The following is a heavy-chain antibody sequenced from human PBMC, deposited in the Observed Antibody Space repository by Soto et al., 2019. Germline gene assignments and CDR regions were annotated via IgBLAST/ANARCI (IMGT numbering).Heavy chain of an antibody. CDR3: ARDMLLSFEQLPSHGYYYYHGRDV. J-gene: IGHJ6*02. CDR1: GGSISSYY. CDR2: IYYSGST. D-gene: IGHD2-2*01. V-gene: IGHV4-59*01. Sequence: SETLSLTCTVSGGSISSYYWSWIRQPPGKGLEWIGYIYYSGSTNYNPSLKSRVTISVDTSKNQFSLKLSSVTAADTAVYYCARDMLLSFEQLPSHGYYYYHGRDVWGQVPMFTVS.